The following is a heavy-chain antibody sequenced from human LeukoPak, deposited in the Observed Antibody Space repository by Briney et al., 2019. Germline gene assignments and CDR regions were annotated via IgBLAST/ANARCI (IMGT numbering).Heavy chain of an antibody. CDR2: IYDTGST. CDR1: GASISGYY. D-gene: IGHD3-16*01. Sequence: QPSETLSLTCTVSGASISGYYWNWIRQSPGKGLEWIAFIYDTGSTNSNPSLRSRVTISVGTSKNQFSLNLKSVTAADTAVYYCAGNRNALGDVNWLDPWGQGTLVTVSS. J-gene: IGHJ5*02. V-gene: IGHV4-59*01. CDR3: AGNRNALGDVNWLDP.